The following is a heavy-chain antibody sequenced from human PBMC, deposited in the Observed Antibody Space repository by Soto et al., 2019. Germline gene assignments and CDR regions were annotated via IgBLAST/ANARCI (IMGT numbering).Heavy chain of an antibody. J-gene: IGHJ4*02. V-gene: IGHV3-30-3*01. Sequence: PWGSLRIACAGSGLIFSNSAFHWVRHAPGKGLEWVALISYDGNNKYYADSVKGRFTISRDNSKNTLYLQMHSLRADDTAVYYCAREVASYDRSGFFDYWGQGALVTVSS. CDR3: AREVASYDRSGFFDY. CDR1: GLIFSNSA. CDR2: ISYDGNNK. D-gene: IGHD3-22*01.